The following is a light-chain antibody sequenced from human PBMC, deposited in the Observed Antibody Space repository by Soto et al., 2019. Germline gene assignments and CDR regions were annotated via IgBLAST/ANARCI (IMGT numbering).Light chain of an antibody. Sequence: DIRMTQSPSSLCASVGDRVTITCRASQSISSWLAWYQQKKGKAPKLLIYDASSLESGVPSRFSGSGSGTEFNLTISSLQPDDFATYYCQHYNSYSEAFGQGTQVDIK. J-gene: IGKJ1*01. CDR2: DAS. V-gene: IGKV1-5*01. CDR1: QSISSW. CDR3: QHYNSYSEA.